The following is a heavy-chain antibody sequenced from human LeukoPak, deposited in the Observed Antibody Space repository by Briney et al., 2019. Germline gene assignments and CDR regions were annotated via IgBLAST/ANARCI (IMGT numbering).Heavy chain of an antibody. CDR1: GGSFSGYY. D-gene: IGHD3-22*01. CDR2: INHSGST. CDR3: ARTSWKWLADY. J-gene: IGHJ4*02. V-gene: IGHV4-34*01. Sequence: SETLSLTCAVYGGSFSGYYWSWIRQPPGKGLEWIGEINHSGSTNYNPSLKSRVTMSVDTSKNQFSLKLSSVTAADTAFYYCARTSWKWLADYWGQGTLVTVSS.